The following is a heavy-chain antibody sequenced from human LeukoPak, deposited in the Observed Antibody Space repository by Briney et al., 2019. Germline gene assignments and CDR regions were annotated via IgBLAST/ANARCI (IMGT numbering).Heavy chain of an antibody. CDR3: ARGDDSGYYDYFDY. J-gene: IGHJ4*02. Sequence: ETLSLTCAVSGDSISTNHWWSWVRQAPGKGLEWVSTIYTGGNTYYAASVKGRFTISRDFSKNTVFLHMNSLRAEDTAMYYCARGDDSGYYDYFDYWGQGALVTVSS. CDR1: GDSISTNH. D-gene: IGHD3-22*01. V-gene: IGHV3-53*01. CDR2: IYTGGNT.